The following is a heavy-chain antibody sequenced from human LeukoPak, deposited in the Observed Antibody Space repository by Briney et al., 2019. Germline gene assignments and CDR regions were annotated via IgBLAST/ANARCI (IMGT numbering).Heavy chain of an antibody. V-gene: IGHV3-21*01. J-gene: IGHJ4*02. Sequence: PGGSLRLSCAASGFTFGSYSMNWVRQAPGKGLEWVSTISSSSSYIYYADSVKGRFTISRGNAKNSLYLQMNSLRAEDTAAYYCARGSPYYYGSGPRGPFDYWGQGTLVTVSS. CDR2: ISSSSSYI. CDR1: GFTFGSYS. D-gene: IGHD3-10*01. CDR3: ARGSPYYYGSGPRGPFDY.